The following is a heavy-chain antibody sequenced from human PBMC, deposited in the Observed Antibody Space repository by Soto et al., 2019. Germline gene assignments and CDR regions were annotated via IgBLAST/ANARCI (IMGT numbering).Heavy chain of an antibody. Sequence: SETLSLTCTVSGGFISSGGYYWSWVRQHPGKGLEWIGYIDYRGSTDYSPSLKSRVTISLDTSKNQFSLKLSSVTAADTAVYYCATAPIADSSGYRFDYWGQGTLVTVSS. CDR1: GGFISSGGYY. J-gene: IGHJ4*02. CDR3: ATAPIADSSGYRFDY. CDR2: IDYRGST. D-gene: IGHD3-22*01. V-gene: IGHV4-31*03.